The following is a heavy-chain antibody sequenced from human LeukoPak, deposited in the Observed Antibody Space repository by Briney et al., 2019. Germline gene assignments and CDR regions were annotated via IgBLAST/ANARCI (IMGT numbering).Heavy chain of an antibody. V-gene: IGHV1-2*02. CDR3: AVNQVDGTGIFDP. CDR2: INPDIGAT. CDR1: GYTFTDYY. J-gene: IGHJ5*02. Sequence: ASVKVSCKASGYTFTDYYIHWVRQAPGQGLEWMGWINPDIGATNYAQKFQGRVTMTRDTSIVTAYMELGRLGSDDTAVYYCAVNQVDGTGIFDPWGQGTLVT. D-gene: IGHD1-14*01.